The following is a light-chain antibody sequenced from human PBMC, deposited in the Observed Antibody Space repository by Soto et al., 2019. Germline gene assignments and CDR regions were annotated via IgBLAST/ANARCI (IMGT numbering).Light chain of an antibody. J-gene: IGKJ1*01. V-gene: IGKV3-20*01. CDR3: QQYNSYSRT. Sequence: EIVLTQSPDTLSLSLGERATLSRRASQSVRSTYLAWYQHKPGQAPRLLIYGASSRAPGIPDRFSGSGSGTEFTLTISSLQPDDFATYYCQQYNSYSRTFGQGTKVDIK. CDR1: QSVRSTY. CDR2: GAS.